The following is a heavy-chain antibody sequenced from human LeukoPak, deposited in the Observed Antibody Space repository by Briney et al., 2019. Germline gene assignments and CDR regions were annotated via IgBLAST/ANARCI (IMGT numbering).Heavy chain of an antibody. Sequence: PGGSLRLSCAGSGFMFSTYAMSWVRQAPGQGLEWISGISGTGGSTYYADSVKGRFTISRDNGKNSLYLQMNSLRAEDTAVYYCARPRYCSGGSCYVDYWGQGTLVTASS. J-gene: IGHJ4*02. D-gene: IGHD2-15*01. CDR1: GFMFSTYA. V-gene: IGHV3-23*01. CDR2: ISGTGGST. CDR3: ARPRYCSGGSCYVDY.